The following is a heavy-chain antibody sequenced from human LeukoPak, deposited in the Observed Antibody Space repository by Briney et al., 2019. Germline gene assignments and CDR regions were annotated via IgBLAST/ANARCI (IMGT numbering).Heavy chain of an antibody. CDR2: FDPEDGET. CDR1: GYTLTELS. D-gene: IGHD1-26*01. J-gene: IGHJ4*02. CDR3: ARDSGRGGSYGTYYFDY. V-gene: IGHV1-24*01. Sequence: ASVKVSCKVSGYTLTELSMHWVRQAPGKGLEWMGGFDPEDGETIYAQKFQGRVTITADKSTSTAYMELSSLRSEDTAVYYCARDSGRGGSYGTYYFDYWGQGTLVTVSS.